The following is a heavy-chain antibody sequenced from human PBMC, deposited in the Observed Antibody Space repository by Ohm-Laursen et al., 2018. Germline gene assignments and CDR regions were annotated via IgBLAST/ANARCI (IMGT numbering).Heavy chain of an antibody. J-gene: IGHJ4*02. Sequence: GSLRLSCSASGFSFSSYWMSWVRQAPGKGLEWVASIKQDGSEKYFVDSVRGRFTISRDNAKNSLYLQMNSLRAEDTAVYYCVRDRRGGSIELRAGGQGALVTVSS. CDR1: GFSFSSYW. CDR3: VRDRRGGSIELRA. V-gene: IGHV3-7*01. CDR2: IKQDGSEK. D-gene: IGHD6-6*01.